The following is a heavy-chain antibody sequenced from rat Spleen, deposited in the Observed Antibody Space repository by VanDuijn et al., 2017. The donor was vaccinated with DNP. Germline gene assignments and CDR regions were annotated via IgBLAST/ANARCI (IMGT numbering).Heavy chain of an antibody. CDR1: GFTLSDYY. CDR2: ITSSGGRT. D-gene: IGHD1-1*01. Sequence: EVQLVESGGGLVQPGGSLKLSCAASGFTLSDYYMAWVRQAPTKGLEWVASITSSGGRTYYPDSVKGRFTISKDNARNTLYLQMNSLRSEDTATYYCAIYFYSGDNWFGYWGQGTLVIVSS. CDR3: AIYFYSGDNWFGY. J-gene: IGHJ3*01. V-gene: IGHV5-25*01.